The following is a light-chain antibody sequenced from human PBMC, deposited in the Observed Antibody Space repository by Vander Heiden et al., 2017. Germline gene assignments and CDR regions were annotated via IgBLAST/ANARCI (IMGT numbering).Light chain of an antibody. V-gene: IGKV1-39*01. CDR2: AAS. CDR1: QSISSY. CDR3: QQSYSTPYT. Sequence: DIQMTPPPSSLSASVRDRVTITCRASQSISSYLNWYQQKPGKAPKLLIYAASSLQSGVPSRFSGSGSGTDFTLTISSLQPEDFATYYCQQSYSTPYTFGQGTKLEIK. J-gene: IGKJ2*01.